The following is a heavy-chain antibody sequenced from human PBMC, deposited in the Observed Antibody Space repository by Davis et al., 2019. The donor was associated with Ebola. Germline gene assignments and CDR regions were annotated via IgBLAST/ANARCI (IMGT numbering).Heavy chain of an antibody. J-gene: IGHJ6*02. V-gene: IGHV4-34*01. CDR1: GGSFSDYY. CDR3: ARTKWDYDYGMDV. Sequence: SETLSLTCAVYGGSFSDYYWSWIRQPPGKGLEWIGEINHSGSTNYNPSLKSRVTISVDTSKNQFSLKLSSVTAADTAVYYCARTKWDYDYGMDVWGQGTTVTVSS. CDR2: INHSGST. D-gene: IGHD2-8*01.